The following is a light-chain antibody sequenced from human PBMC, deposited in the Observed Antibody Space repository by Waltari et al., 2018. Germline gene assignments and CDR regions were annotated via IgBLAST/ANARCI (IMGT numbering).Light chain of an antibody. CDR1: QSVSRN. CDR2: GAS. CDR3: QQYNNWLPYT. Sequence: EVVMTQSPGIVSVSPGERATLSCRASQSVSRNVAWYQQKPGQAPRLLIYGASTRAAGIPARFSGSGSGTEFTLTISSLQSEDFAVYYCQQYNNWLPYTFGQGAKLEIK. V-gene: IGKV3-15*01. J-gene: IGKJ2*01.